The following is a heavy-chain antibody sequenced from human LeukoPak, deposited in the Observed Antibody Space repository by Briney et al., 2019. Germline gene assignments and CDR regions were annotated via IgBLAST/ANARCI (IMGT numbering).Heavy chain of an antibody. D-gene: IGHD2-21*01. Sequence: GGSLRLSCAASGFTFSNYWMSWVRQAPGKGLEWVANIKEDGSEIYYVDSVKGRFIISRDNAKNSLYLQMSSLRAEDTAVYYCASQFWWAAVVGPALDCWGQGSLVTVSS. CDR3: ASQFWWAAVVGPALDC. J-gene: IGHJ4*02. V-gene: IGHV3-7*05. CDR1: GFTFSNYW. CDR2: IKEDGSEI.